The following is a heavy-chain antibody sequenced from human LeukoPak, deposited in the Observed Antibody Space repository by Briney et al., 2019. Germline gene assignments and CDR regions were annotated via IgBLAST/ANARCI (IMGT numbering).Heavy chain of an antibody. CDR1: GFTFSSYS. CDR2: ISSSSSYI. J-gene: IGHJ4*02. CDR3: AREYGSGSYYKGLDY. Sequence: GGSLRLSCAASGFTFSSYSMNWVRQAPGKGLEWVSSISSSSSYIYYADSVKGRFTISRDNSKNTLYLQMNSLRAEDTAVYYCAREYGSGSYYKGLDYWGQGTLVTVSS. V-gene: IGHV3-21*01. D-gene: IGHD3-10*01.